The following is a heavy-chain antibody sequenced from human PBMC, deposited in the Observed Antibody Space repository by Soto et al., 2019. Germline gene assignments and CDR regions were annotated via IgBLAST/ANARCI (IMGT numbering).Heavy chain of an antibody. J-gene: IGHJ4*02. CDR1: GYIFTNHS. Sequence: QVQLVQSGAEVKKPGASVKVSCKASGYIFTNHSIHWVRQAPGQGLEWMGIINPSGGSTNYLQKLQGRITMNRDTSTSTVYMELSSLRSEDTAVYFCARADYYDSSGFYYDCWGQGSLVTVSS. V-gene: IGHV1-46*01. CDR2: INPSGGST. D-gene: IGHD3-22*01. CDR3: ARADYYDSSGFYYDC.